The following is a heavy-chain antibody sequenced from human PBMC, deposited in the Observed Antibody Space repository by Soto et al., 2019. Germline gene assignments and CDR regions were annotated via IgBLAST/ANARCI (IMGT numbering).Heavy chain of an antibody. CDR1: GFTFSSYA. D-gene: IGHD1-1*01. CDR2: ITYDGSNK. Sequence: GGSLRLSCAASGFTFSSYAMHWVRQAPGKGLEWVAGITYDGSNKYYADSVKGRFTISRDNSKNTLYLQMNSLRAEDTAVYYCAGDMEQTTIFDYWGQGTLVTVSS. V-gene: IGHV3-30-3*01. CDR3: AGDMEQTTIFDY. J-gene: IGHJ4*02.